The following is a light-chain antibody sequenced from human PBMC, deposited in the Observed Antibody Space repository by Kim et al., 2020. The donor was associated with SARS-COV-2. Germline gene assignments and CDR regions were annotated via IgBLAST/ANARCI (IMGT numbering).Light chain of an antibody. CDR2: GAS. J-gene: IGKJ4*01. CDR1: QSVSSN. V-gene: IGKV3-15*01. Sequence: EIVMTQSPDTLSVSPGERATLSCRASQSVSSNLAWYQQKPGQAPRLLIYGASTRATGIPARFSGSGSGTEFTLTISSLQSEDFAVYYLKLYNNVPPLTFCAGTK. CDR3: KLYNNVPPLT.